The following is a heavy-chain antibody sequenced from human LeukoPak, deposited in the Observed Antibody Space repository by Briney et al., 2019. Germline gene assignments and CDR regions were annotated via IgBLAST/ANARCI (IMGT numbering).Heavy chain of an antibody. J-gene: IGHJ3*02. CDR3: AKSHSSSWYNDAFDI. Sequence: PGGSLRLSCAASGFTFSSYAMSWVRQAPGKGLEWVSAISGSGGSTYYADSVKGRFTISRDNSKNTLYLQMNSLRAKDTAVYYCAKSHSSSWYNDAFDIWGQGTMVTVSS. CDR2: ISGSGGST. D-gene: IGHD6-13*01. CDR1: GFTFSSYA. V-gene: IGHV3-23*01.